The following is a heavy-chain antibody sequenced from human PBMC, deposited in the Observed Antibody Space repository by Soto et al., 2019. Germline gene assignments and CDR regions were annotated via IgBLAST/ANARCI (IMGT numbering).Heavy chain of an antibody. CDR3: AKNLWFGESVFGF. CDR2: ISGSGGST. CDR1: GFTFTNYA. J-gene: IGHJ4*02. Sequence: EVHLLESGGRLVQPGGSLRLACEVSGFTFTNYAMSWVRQAPGKGLEWLSRISGSGGSTSYADSVKGRFTVSSDNAKNTLYLQMDSLRTEATAVYYCAKNLWFGESVFGFWCQGTLVSVS. V-gene: IGHV3-23*01. D-gene: IGHD3-10*01.